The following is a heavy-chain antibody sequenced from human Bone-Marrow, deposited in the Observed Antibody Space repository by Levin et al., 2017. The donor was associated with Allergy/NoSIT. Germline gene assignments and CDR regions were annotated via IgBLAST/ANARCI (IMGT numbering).Heavy chain of an antibody. CDR1: GFTVYNNY. CDR2: IYSGGDT. V-gene: IGHV3-53*05. J-gene: IGHJ4*02. D-gene: IGHD2-15*01. Sequence: PGGSLRLSCAASGFTVYNNYMSWVRQAPGKGLEWVPTIYSGGDTRHADSVKGRFTISRDKSTNTLYLQMNSLRAEDTAVYYCVVRWYWGQGTLVTVSS. CDR3: VVRWY.